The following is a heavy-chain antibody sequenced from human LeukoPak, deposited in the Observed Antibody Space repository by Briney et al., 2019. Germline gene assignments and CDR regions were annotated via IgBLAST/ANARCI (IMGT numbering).Heavy chain of an antibody. Sequence: SETLSLTCTVSGGSISSGSYYWSWIRQPAGKGLEWIGRIYTSGSTNYNPSLKSRVTISVDTSKNQFSLKLSSVTAADTAVYYCARLGTHGAFDIWGQGTMVTVSS. CDR2: IYTSGST. V-gene: IGHV4-61*02. J-gene: IGHJ3*02. CDR3: ARLGTHGAFDI. CDR1: GGSISSGSYY.